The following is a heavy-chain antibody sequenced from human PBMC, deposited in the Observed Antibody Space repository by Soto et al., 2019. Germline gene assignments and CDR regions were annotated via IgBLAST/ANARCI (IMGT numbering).Heavy chain of an antibody. J-gene: IGHJ6*02. V-gene: IGHV1-3*01. Sequence: QVQLVQSGAEVKKPGASVKVSCKAYGYTFTRYAIPWVRQAPGQRLEWMGWINVGNGNTKYSQNFQGRVTITRDTSAGPAFMVLSSLRSEDTALYICARDADVCGQGTTVTVSS. CDR2: INVGNGNT. CDR3: ARDADV. CDR1: GYTFTRYA.